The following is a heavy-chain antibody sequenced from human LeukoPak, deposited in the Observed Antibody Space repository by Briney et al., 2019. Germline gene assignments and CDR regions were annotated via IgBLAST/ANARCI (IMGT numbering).Heavy chain of an antibody. CDR1: GFTFSGSA. V-gene: IGHV3-73*01. D-gene: IGHD6-13*01. J-gene: IGHJ4*02. CDR2: IRSKANSYAT. CDR3: TRPKLGQPGIAAAGGDY. Sequence: GGSLRLSCAASGFTFSGSAMHWVRQASGKGLEWVGRIRSKANSYATAYAASVKGGFTISRDDSKNTAYLQMNSLKTEDTAVYYCTRPKLGQPGIAAAGGDYWGQGTLVTVSS.